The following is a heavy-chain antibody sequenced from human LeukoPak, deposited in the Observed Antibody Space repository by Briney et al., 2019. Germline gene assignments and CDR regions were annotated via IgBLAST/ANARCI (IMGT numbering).Heavy chain of an antibody. D-gene: IGHD3-3*01. V-gene: IGHV4-34*01. J-gene: IGHJ4*02. CDR2: INHSGST. Sequence: SETLSLTCAVYGGSFSGYYWSWIRQPPGKGLEWIGEINHSGSTNYNPSLKSRVTISIDTSKNQFSLKLSSVTAADTAVYYCARGQYYDFWSGPRNFDYWGQGTLVTVSS. CDR1: GGSFSGYY. CDR3: ARGQYYDFWSGPRNFDY.